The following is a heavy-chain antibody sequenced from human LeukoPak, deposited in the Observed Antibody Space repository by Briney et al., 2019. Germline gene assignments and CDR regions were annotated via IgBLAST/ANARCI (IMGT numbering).Heavy chain of an antibody. CDR3: AREPDCSGGSCYVLDY. J-gene: IGHJ4*02. CDR2: ISSDGSYI. D-gene: IGHD2-15*01. Sequence: PGGSLRLSCVASGLTFNNYNMNWVRQAPGKGLEWVSLISSDGSYIYYADSVRGRFTISRDNAKNSLYLQMNSLRAEDTAVYYCAREPDCSGGSCYVLDYWGQGTLVTVSS. CDR1: GLTFNNYN. V-gene: IGHV3-21*04.